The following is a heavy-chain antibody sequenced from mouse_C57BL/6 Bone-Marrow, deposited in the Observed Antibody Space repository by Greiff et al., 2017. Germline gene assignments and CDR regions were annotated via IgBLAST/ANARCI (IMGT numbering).Heavy chain of an antibody. D-gene: IGHD1-1*01. J-gene: IGHJ4*01. CDR3: ARWDYYGFYYAMDY. Sequence: QVQLQQPGAELVKPGASVKLSCKASGYTFTSYWMHWVKQRPGQGLEWIGMIHPNSGSTNYNEKFKSKATLTVDKSSSTAYMQLSSLTSEDSAVYYCARWDYYGFYYAMDYWGQGTSVTVSS. CDR1: GYTFTSYW. CDR2: IHPNSGST. V-gene: IGHV1-64*01.